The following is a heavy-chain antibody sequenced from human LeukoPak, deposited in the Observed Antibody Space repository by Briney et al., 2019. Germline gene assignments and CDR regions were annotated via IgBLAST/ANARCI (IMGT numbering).Heavy chain of an antibody. CDR1: GYSISSGYY. CDR2: IYHSGST. CDR3: ASSPTYYCSSTSCYQNAFDI. Sequence: KPSETLSLTCAVSGYSISSGYYWGWTRQPSGKGLEWIGSIYHSGSTYYNPSLKSRVTISVDTSKNQFSLKLSSVTAADTAVYYCASSPTYYCSSTSCYQNAFDIWGQGTMVTVPS. V-gene: IGHV4-38-2*01. J-gene: IGHJ3*02. D-gene: IGHD2-2*01.